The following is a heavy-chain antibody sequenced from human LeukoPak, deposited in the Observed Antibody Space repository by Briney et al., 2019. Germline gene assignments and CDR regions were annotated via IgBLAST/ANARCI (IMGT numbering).Heavy chain of an antibody. V-gene: IGHV4-34*01. CDR2: INHSGST. J-gene: IGHJ4*02. CDR1: GGSFSGYY. D-gene: IGHD6-19*01. Sequence: SETLSLTCAVYGGSFSGYYWSWIRHPPGKGLVWIGEINHSGSTNYNPSLKSRVTISVDTSKNQFSLKLSSVTAADTAVYYCARGIAVAGYYFDYWGQGTLVTVSS. CDR3: ARGIAVAGYYFDY.